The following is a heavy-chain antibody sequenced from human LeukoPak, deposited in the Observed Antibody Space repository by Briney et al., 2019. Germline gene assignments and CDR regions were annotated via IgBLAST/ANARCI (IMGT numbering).Heavy chain of an antibody. Sequence: ASVKVSCKASGYTFTSYAISWVRQAPGQGLEWVGWISAYNGNTNYAQKLQGRVTMTTDTSTSTPYMDLRSLRSDDTAVYYCARVRNSGFRYVDSWGQGTLVTVSS. V-gene: IGHV1-18*01. CDR3: ARVRNSGFRYVDS. CDR2: ISAYNGNT. J-gene: IGHJ4*02. CDR1: GYTFTSYA. D-gene: IGHD5-12*01.